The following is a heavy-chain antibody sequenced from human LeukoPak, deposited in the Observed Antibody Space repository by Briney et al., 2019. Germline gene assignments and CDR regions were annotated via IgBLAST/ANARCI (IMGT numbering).Heavy chain of an antibody. D-gene: IGHD3-22*01. Sequence: SETLSLTCAVYGGSFSGYYWSWIRQPPGKGLEWSGEINHSGSTNYNPSLKSRVTISVDTSKNQFSLKLSSVTAADTAAYYCARGSVWYYYDSSGYSAGFYAFDYWGQGTLVTVSS. CDR3: ARGSVWYYYDSSGYSAGFYAFDY. V-gene: IGHV4-34*01. J-gene: IGHJ4*02. CDR1: GGSFSGYY. CDR2: INHSGST.